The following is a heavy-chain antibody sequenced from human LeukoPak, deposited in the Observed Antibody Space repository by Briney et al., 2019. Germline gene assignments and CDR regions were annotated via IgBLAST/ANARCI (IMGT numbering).Heavy chain of an antibody. V-gene: IGHV1-18*01. J-gene: IGHJ1*01. D-gene: IGHD2-15*01. CDR2: ISPSNGNT. CDR1: GYTFSHYG. CDR3: ARHKGCSGWRSGTGS. Sequence: ASVRLSCTASGYTFSHYGLSWVRQAPGQGLEWMGWISPSNGNTNYAQKLQGRVTMTTDTSTTPAYMQLSSLASDATAVYYWARHKGCSGWRSGTGSWGQGTLVTVSS.